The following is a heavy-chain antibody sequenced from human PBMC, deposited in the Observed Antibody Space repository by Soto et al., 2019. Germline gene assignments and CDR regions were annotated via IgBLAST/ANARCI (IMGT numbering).Heavy chain of an antibody. D-gene: IGHD1-1*01. V-gene: IGHV1-69*13. Sequence: GASVKVSCKASGGTFSSYAISWVRQAPGQGLEWMGGIIPIFGTANYAQKFQGRVTITADESTSTAYMELSSLRSEDTAVYYCRTGTTYDDFRSGSSYYFDYWGQGTLVTVSS. J-gene: IGHJ4*02. CDR2: IIPIFGTA. CDR3: RTGTTYDDFRSGSSYYFDY. CDR1: GGTFSSYA.